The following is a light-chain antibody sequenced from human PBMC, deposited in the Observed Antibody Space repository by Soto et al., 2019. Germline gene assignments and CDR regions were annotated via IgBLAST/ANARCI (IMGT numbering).Light chain of an antibody. J-gene: IGKJ1*01. Sequence: EIVLTQSPGTLSVSPGERATLSCRASQNIGSNHLAWYQQKPGQAPSLLIYGTSSRATGIPDRFSGSGSGTDFTLTITRLEPEDSAIYYCQQYVSWTFGQGTKVEIK. CDR3: QQYVSWT. CDR2: GTS. V-gene: IGKV3-20*01. CDR1: QNIGSNH.